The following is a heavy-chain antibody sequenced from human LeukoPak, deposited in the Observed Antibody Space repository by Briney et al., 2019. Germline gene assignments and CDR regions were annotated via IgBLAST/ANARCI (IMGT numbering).Heavy chain of an antibody. V-gene: IGHV3-33*01. CDR3: ARDPRDGYGHVDY. D-gene: IGHD5-24*01. CDR2: IWYDGSNK. J-gene: IGHJ4*02. CDR1: GFTFSSYG. Sequence: GRSLRLSCAASGFTFSSYGMHWVRQAPGKGLEWVAVIWYDGSNKYYADSVKGRFTISRDNSKNTLYLQMNSLKAEDTAVYYCARDPRDGYGHVDYWGQGTLVTVSS.